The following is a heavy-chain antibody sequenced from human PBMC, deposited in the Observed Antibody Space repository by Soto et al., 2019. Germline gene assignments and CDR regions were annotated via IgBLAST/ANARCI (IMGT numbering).Heavy chain of an antibody. V-gene: IGHV4-59*01. CDR1: GDSISTFY. D-gene: IGHD3-22*01. J-gene: IGHJ4*02. CDR3: ARGRTVRNYADDSSDYFYFFDY. CDR2: VYYTGST. Sequence: SESLSLTCTVSGDSISTFYWGWMRQSPGKELEWIGYVYYTGSTNYNPSLKSRVTISVDRSKNQFSLKLTSANAADTAVYYCARGRTVRNYADDSSDYFYFFDYWGQGTQVTVSS.